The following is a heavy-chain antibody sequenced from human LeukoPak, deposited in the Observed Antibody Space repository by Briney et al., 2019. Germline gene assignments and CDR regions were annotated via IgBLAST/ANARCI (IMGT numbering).Heavy chain of an antibody. D-gene: IGHD2-21*01. CDR3: ARKSMVINDDIVVGYFNWFDP. V-gene: IGHV3-11*03. J-gene: IGHJ5*02. CDR2: ISSSSSYT. CDR1: GFTFSDCY. Sequence: GGSLRLSCAASGFTFSDCYMSCILQAPGKGLEWVSYISSSSSYTNYADSVKGRFTISRDNAKNSLFLQMNSLRAEDTAVYYCARKSMVINDDIVVGYFNWFDPWGQGTLVTVSS.